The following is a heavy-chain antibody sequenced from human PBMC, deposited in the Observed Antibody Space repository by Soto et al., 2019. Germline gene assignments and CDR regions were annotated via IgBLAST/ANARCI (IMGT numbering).Heavy chain of an antibody. V-gene: IGHV3-11*01. CDR1: GFTFSDYY. D-gene: IGHD6-19*01. Sequence: GGSLRLSCAASGFTFSDYYMSWIRQAPGKGLEWVSYISSSGSTIYYADSVKGRFTISRDNAKNSLYLQMNSLRAEDTAVYYCARDSEIAVPVVSYYYMDVWGKGTTVTVSS. CDR2: ISSSGSTI. J-gene: IGHJ6*03. CDR3: ARDSEIAVPVVSYYYMDV.